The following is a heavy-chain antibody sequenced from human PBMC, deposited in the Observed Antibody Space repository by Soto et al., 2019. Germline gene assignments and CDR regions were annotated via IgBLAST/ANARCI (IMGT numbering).Heavy chain of an antibody. D-gene: IGHD6-19*01. V-gene: IGHV1-69*01. CDR1: GGTFSSYA. J-gene: IGHJ4*02. CDR2: IIPIFGTA. CDR3: AREEQWLGRGKVFDY. Sequence: QVQLVQSGAEVKKPGSSVKVSCKASGGTFSSYAISWVRQAPGQGLEWMGGIIPIFGTANYAQQFQVRVTITADESTSTAYMELSSLRSEDTAVYYCAREEQWLGRGKVFDYWGQGTLVTVSS.